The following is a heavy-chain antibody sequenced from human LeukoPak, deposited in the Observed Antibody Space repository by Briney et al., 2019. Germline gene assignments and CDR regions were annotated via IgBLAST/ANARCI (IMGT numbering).Heavy chain of an antibody. CDR1: GFPLSSYS. CDR2: IRDDGSDK. Sequence: GGSLRLSCAASGFPLSSYSINWVRQAPGKGLEWMANIRDDGSDKYYVDSVKGRFTISRDNAQNTLLLQMDSLRVEDTAVYYCVRHTRRSPGDYWGQGTLVTVST. D-gene: IGHD1-26*01. J-gene: IGHJ4*02. CDR3: VRHTRRSPGDY. V-gene: IGHV3-7*01.